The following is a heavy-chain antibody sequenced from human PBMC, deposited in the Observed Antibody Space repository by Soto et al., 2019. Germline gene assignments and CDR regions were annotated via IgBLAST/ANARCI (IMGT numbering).Heavy chain of an antibody. V-gene: IGHV3-21*01. D-gene: IGHD1-26*01. Sequence: GGSLRLSCAASGFTFSSYSMNWVRQAPGKGLEWVSSISSSSSYIYYADSVKGRFTISRDNAKNSLYLQMNSQRAEDTAVYYCARAEIVGATFFDYWGQGTLVTVSS. CDR2: ISSSSSYI. J-gene: IGHJ4*02. CDR1: GFTFSSYS. CDR3: ARAEIVGATFFDY.